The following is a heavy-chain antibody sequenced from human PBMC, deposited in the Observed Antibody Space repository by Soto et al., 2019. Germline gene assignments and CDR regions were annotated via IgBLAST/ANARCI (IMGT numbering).Heavy chain of an antibody. D-gene: IGHD2-15*01. CDR2: INPDSTYI. V-gene: IGHV3-21*01. Sequence: EMYLVESGGGLVEPGGSLTLSCAASGFTFTNYHMNWVRQAPGKGLEWVSSINPDSTYIYYADSVRGRFTISRDNAKGSLYLHMTSLRVEDTAVYFCARDPGMLLRIGYSDDRGQGTLVTVSS. CDR3: ARDPGMLLRIGYSDD. CDR1: GFTFTNYH. J-gene: IGHJ4*02.